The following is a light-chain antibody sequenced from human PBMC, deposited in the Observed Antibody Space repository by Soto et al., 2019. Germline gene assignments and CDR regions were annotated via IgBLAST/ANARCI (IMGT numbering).Light chain of an antibody. CDR3: QKYNNWPQT. V-gene: IGKV3-15*01. CDR2: GAS. Sequence: EIVMTQSPATLSVSPGERATLSCRASQSISSNLAWYQQKPGQAPRLLIYGASTRATGIPARFSGSGSGTELTITISRLQSEDFAVYYCQKYNNWPQTFGQGTKVEIK. J-gene: IGKJ1*01. CDR1: QSISSN.